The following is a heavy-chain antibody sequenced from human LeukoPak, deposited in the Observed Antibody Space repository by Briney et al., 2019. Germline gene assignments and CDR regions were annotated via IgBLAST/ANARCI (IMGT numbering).Heavy chain of an antibody. CDR3: VRESRPGGAMGLYHNLDY. CDR1: GFTFDDYA. V-gene: IGHV3-9*01. Sequence: GGSLRLSCAASGFTFDDYAMHWVRHAPGKGLEWVSGISWNSGSIGYADSVKGRFTISRDNTKNLLFLEMNNLRGDDTAIYYCVRESRPGGAMGLYHNLDYWGQGTLVAVSS. CDR2: ISWNSGSI. D-gene: IGHD1-1*01. J-gene: IGHJ4*02.